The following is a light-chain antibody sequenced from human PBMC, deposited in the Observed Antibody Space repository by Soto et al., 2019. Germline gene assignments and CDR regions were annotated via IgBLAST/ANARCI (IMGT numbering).Light chain of an antibody. J-gene: IGKJ1*01. CDR3: QHYNGYSRT. Sequence: DIQMTQSPSTLSASVGDRVTITCRASQSVITWLAWYQQKPGKVPKLLIYKASTLQTGVPSRFTGSGSGTEFTLTINSLQPDDFATYYCQHYNGYSRTFGQGTKVEIK. CDR2: KAS. V-gene: IGKV1-5*03. CDR1: QSVITW.